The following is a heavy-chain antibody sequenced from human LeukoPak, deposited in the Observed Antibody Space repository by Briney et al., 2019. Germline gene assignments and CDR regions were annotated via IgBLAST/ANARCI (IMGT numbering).Heavy chain of an antibody. Sequence: GGSLRLSCAACGFTFSSYSMNWVRQAPGKGLEWFSSISSSSSYIYYADSVKGRFTISRDNAKNSLYLQMNSLRAEDTAVYYCARDVKDYDSSGYYLRYFDYWGQGTLVTVSS. CDR2: ISSSSSYI. CDR1: GFTFSSYS. D-gene: IGHD3-22*01. J-gene: IGHJ4*02. CDR3: ARDVKDYDSSGYYLRYFDY. V-gene: IGHV3-21*01.